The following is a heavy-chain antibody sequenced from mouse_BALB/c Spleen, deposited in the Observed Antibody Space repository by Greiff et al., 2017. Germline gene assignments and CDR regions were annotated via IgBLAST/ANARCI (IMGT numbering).Heavy chain of an antibody. D-gene: IGHD2-2*01. CDR2: INPGSGGT. CDR1: GYAFTNYL. Sequence: QVQLQQSGAELVRPGTSVKVSCKASGYAFTNYLIEWVKQRPGQGLEWIGVINPGSGGTNYNEKFKGKATLTADKSSSTAYMQLSSLTSDDSAVYYCAKDGYDGAYYFDYWGQGTTLTVSS. J-gene: IGHJ2*01. V-gene: IGHV1-54*01. CDR3: AKDGYDGAYYFDY.